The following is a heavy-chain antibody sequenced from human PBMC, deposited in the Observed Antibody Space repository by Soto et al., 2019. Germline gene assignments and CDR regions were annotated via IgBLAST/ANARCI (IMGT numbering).Heavy chain of an antibody. D-gene: IGHD6-19*01. J-gene: IGHJ3*02. CDR3: AREKWLVRRNDPFDI. CDR2: INPNGGST. CDR1: GYTFINYY. V-gene: IGHV1-46*01. Sequence: ASVKVSCKASGYTFINYYMHWVRQAPGQGLEWMGIINPNGGSTTYAQKFQGRVTLTRDTSMNTVNMELSSLRSEDTAVYYCAREKWLVRRNDPFDIWGQGTMVTVSS.